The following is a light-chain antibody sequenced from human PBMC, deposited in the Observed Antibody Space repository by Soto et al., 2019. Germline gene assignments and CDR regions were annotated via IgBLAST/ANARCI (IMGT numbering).Light chain of an antibody. CDR1: SSDIGGYDY. CDR2: DVT. J-gene: IGLJ3*02. CDR3: GSYSSSSFPKWV. V-gene: IGLV2-14*03. Sequence: QSVPTQTASVSGSPGQSITISCTGTSSDIGGYDYVSWYQQHPGKAPKLLIYDVTNRPSGVSARFSGSQSGNTASLTISGLQADDEADYYCGSYSSSSFPKWVFGGGTKLTVL.